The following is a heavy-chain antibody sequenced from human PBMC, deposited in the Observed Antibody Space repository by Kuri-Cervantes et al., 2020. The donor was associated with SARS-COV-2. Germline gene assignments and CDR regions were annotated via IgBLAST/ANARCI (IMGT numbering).Heavy chain of an antibody. CDR1: GGSISSSNW. V-gene: IGHV4-4*02. Sequence: GSLRLSCAVSGGSISSSNWWSWVRQPPGKGLEWIGEIYHSGSTNYNPSLKSRVTISVDKSKNQFSLKLSSVTAADTAVYYWARDTGYCGGDCSAFDIWGQGTMVTVSS. J-gene: IGHJ3*02. D-gene: IGHD2-21*02. CDR3: ARDTGYCGGDCSAFDI. CDR2: IYHSGST.